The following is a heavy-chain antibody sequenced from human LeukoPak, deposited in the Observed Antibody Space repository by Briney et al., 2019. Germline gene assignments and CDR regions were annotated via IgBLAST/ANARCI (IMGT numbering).Heavy chain of an antibody. D-gene: IGHD5-12*01. CDR1: GFTFSSYA. CDR2: ISSSSTTI. Sequence: GGSLRLSCAASGFTFSSYAMSWVRQAPGKGLEWISYISSSSTTIYYADSVKGRFTISRDNAKNSLYLQMNSLRAEDTAVYYCARDLYVDIEAPSGMDVWGQGTTVTVSS. CDR3: ARDLYVDIEAPSGMDV. V-gene: IGHV3-48*04. J-gene: IGHJ6*02.